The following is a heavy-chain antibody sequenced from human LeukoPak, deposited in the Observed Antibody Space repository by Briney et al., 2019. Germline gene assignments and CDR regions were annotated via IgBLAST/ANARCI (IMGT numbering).Heavy chain of an antibody. J-gene: IGHJ4*02. D-gene: IGHD5-24*01. CDR2: ISYDGSDK. V-gene: IGHV3-30*03. CDR1: GFTFSSYA. CDR3: ARSGEMATIMGD. Sequence: PGGSLRLSCAASGFTFSSYAMSWVRQAPGKGLEWVAVISYDGSDKYYADSVKGRFTISRDNSKNTLSLQMNSLRAEDTAVYYCARSGEMATIMGDWGQGTLVTVSS.